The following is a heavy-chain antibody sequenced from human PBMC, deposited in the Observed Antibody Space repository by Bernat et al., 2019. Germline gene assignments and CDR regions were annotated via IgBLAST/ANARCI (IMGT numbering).Heavy chain of an antibody. J-gene: IGHJ4*02. V-gene: IGHV2-5*02. Sequence: QITLKESGPTLVKPTQTLTLTCTFSGFSLSTSGVGVGWIRQPPGKALEWLALIYWDADKRYSPSMKSRLTITKDTSKNQVVLTMTNVDPVDTATYYCANVGTLPTVTFWGQGPLVTASS. D-gene: IGHD4-11*01. CDR1: GFSLSTSGVG. CDR3: ANVGTLPTVTF. CDR2: IYWDADK.